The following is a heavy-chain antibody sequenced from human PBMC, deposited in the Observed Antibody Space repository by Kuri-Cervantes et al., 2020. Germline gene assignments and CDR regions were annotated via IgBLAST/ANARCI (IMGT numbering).Heavy chain of an antibody. D-gene: IGHD3-16*01. J-gene: IGHJ4*02. CDR1: GFTFSSYC. CDR2: IKRDGSVT. V-gene: IGHV3-7*01. CDR3: AKGGGFEY. Sequence: GESLKISCAASGFTFSSYCMSWVRQAPGKGLEWVANIKRDGSVTNYVDSAKGRFTISRDNAKKTLYLQMNSLRADDTCIYFCAKGGGFEYWGQGTLVTVSS.